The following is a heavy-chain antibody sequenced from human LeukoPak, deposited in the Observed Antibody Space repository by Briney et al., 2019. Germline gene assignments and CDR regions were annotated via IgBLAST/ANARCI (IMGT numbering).Heavy chain of an antibody. J-gene: IGHJ4*02. CDR3: ARVFPGDIVATILGSDY. V-gene: IGHV3-30*04. CDR1: GFTFSSYA. D-gene: IGHD5-12*01. CDR2: ISYDGSNK. Sequence: PGGSLRLSCAASGFTFSSYAMHWVRQAPGKGLEWVAVISYDGSNKYYADSVKGRFTISRDNSKNTLYLQMNSLRAEDTAVYYCARVFPGDIVATILGSDYWGQGTLVTASS.